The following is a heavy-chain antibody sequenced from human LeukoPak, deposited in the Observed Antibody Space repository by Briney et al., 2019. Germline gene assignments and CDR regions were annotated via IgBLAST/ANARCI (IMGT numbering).Heavy chain of an antibody. CDR2: ISSNGGST. CDR1: GFTFSSYA. V-gene: IGHV3-64*01. D-gene: IGHD2-15*01. CDR3: ARGYCSGGSCPLPY. Sequence: PRGSLRLSCAASGFTFSSYAMHWVRQAPGKGLEYVSAISSNGGSTYYANSVKGRFTISRDNSKNTLYLQMGSLRAEDMAVYYCARGYCSGGSCPLPYWGQGTLVTVSS. J-gene: IGHJ4*02.